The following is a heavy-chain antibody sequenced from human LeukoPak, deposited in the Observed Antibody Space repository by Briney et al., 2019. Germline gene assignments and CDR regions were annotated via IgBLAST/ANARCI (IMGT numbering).Heavy chain of an antibody. D-gene: IGHD3-22*01. J-gene: IGHJ3*02. CDR2: ISSSGSTI. CDR1: GFTFSDYY. Sequence: PGGSLRLSCAASGFTFSDYYMSWIRQAPGKGLEWVSYISSSGSTIYYADSVKGRFTISRDNAKNSLYLQMNSLRAEDTAVYYCARDRATMIVVVPLPDYAFDIWGQGTMVTVSS. V-gene: IGHV3-11*04. CDR3: ARDRATMIVVVPLPDYAFDI.